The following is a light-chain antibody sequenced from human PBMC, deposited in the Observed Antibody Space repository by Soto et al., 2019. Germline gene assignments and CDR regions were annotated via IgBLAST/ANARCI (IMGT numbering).Light chain of an antibody. CDR3: SSYAGSNNLL. V-gene: IGLV2-8*01. CDR1: SSDVGSYNY. CDR2: DVT. J-gene: IGLJ2*01. Sequence: QSALTQPPSASGSPGQSVTISCTGTSSDVGSYNYVSWYRQHPGKAPKLMIYDVTKRPSGVPDRFSGSRSGNTASLTVSGLQAEDEADYYCSSYAGSNNLLFGGGTKLTVL.